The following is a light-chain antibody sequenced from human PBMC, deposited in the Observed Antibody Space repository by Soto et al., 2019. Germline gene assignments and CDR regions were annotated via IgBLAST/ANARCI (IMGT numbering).Light chain of an antibody. CDR2: DVS. CDR1: SSDIGAYNH. CDR3: LSYTTSYTDV. J-gene: IGLJ1*01. Sequence: QSALTQPASVSGSPGQSITISCSGTSSDIGAYNHVSWYQQHPGKAPKLMIYDVSSRPSGVSNRFSGSKSDNTASLTISGLQAEDEADYYCLSYTTSYTDVFGTGTKLTVL. V-gene: IGLV2-14*03.